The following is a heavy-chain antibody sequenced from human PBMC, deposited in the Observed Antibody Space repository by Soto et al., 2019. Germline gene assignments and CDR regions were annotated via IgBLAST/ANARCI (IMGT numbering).Heavy chain of an antibody. D-gene: IGHD3-3*01. CDR2: ISSSSSYI. V-gene: IGHV3-21*01. Sequence: EVQLVESGGGLVKPGGSLRLSCAASGFTFSSYSMNWVRQAPGKGLEWVSSISSSSSYIYYADSVKGRFTISRDNDKNSLYLQMNSLRAEDTAVYYGARDHAYYDFWSGYQVYYYYGMDVWGQGTTVTVSS. J-gene: IGHJ6*02. CDR1: GFTFSSYS. CDR3: ARDHAYYDFWSGYQVYYYYGMDV.